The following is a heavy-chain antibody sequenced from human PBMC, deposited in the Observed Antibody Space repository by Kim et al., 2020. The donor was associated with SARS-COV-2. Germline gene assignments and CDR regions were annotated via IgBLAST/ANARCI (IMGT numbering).Heavy chain of an antibody. V-gene: IGHV3-33*01. CDR1: GFTFSSYG. Sequence: GGSLRLSCAASGFTFSSYGMHWVRQAPGKGLEWVAVIWYDGSNKYYADSVKGRFTISRDNSKNTLYLQMNSLRAEDTAVYYCARDGDSYDFWSGYYTKGYYYYGMDVWGQGTTVTVSS. D-gene: IGHD3-3*01. CDR2: IWYDGSNK. J-gene: IGHJ6*02. CDR3: ARDGDSYDFWSGYYTKGYYYYGMDV.